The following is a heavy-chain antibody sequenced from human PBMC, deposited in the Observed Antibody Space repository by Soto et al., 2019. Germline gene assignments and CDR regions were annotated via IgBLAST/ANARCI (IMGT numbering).Heavy chain of an antibody. V-gene: IGHV3-23*01. CDR2: ISGSGAGT. J-gene: IGHJ4*02. CDR1: GFTFSSYA. Sequence: GGSLRLSCAASGFTFSSYAMSWVRQAPGKGLEWVSAISGSGAGTYYADSVKGRFTISRDNSKNTLFLDMNSLRAEDTAIYYCAKGSSSSRPYYFDYWGQGTLVTVSS. CDR3: AKGSSSSRPYYFDY.